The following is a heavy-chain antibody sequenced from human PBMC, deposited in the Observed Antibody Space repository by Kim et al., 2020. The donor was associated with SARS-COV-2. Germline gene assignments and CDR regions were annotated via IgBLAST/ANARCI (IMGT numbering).Heavy chain of an antibody. CDR2: VYPGDSDT. V-gene: IGHV5-51*01. CDR1: GYSFTTYW. Sequence: GESLKISCQGSGYSFTTYWIGWVRQMPGKGLEWMGIVYPGDSDTRYSPFFQGQVTISADKSISTAYLPWSSLKASDTAMYYCARNYYYGSGSYYTSYYWGQRTLVTVSS. CDR3: ARNYYYGSGSYYTSYY. J-gene: IGHJ4*02. D-gene: IGHD3-10*01.